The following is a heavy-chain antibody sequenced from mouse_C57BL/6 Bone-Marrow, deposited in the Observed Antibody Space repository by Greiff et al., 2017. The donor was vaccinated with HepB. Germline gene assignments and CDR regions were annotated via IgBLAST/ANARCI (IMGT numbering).Heavy chain of an antibody. CDR2: IYPTSGNT. D-gene: IGHD1-3*01. CDR3: ARSAAIASSAYFDD. J-gene: IGHJ2*01. CDR1: GYTFTSYW. V-gene: IGHV1-64*01. Sequence: QVQLQQPGAELVKPGASVKLSCKASGYTFTSYWMHWVKQRPGQGLEWIGVIYPTSGNTNYNEKFKGKSTLTVDKSSSTAYMQLSSLTSEDSAVYYCARSAAIASSAYFDDWGQGTTVTVSS.